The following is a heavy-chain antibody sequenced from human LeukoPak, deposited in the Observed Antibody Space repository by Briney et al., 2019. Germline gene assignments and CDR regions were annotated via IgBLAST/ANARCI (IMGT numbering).Heavy chain of an antibody. V-gene: IGHV4-34*01. CDR1: GGSFSGCY. D-gene: IGHD6-13*01. J-gene: IGHJ4*02. CDR3: ARHRPTGYSSSWPIDY. CDR2: INHSGST. Sequence: SETLSLTCAVYGGSFSGCYWSWIRQPPGKGLEWIGEINHSGSTNYNPSLKSRVTIPVDTSKNQFSLKLSSVTAADTAAYYCARHRPTGYSSSWPIDYWGQGTLVTVSS.